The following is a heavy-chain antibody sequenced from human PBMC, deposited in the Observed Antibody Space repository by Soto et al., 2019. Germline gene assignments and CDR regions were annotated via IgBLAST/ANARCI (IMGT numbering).Heavy chain of an antibody. CDR3: AKVSSSWYAGFFDL. J-gene: IGHJ4*02. Sequence: GGSLILSCASSWFTFSSCAMHWVRQAPGKGLEWVALISYDGSNKYYADSVKGRFTISRDNSKNTLYLQMKTLRAEDTAVYYCAKVSSSWYAGFFDLWGQGT. CDR2: ISYDGSNK. D-gene: IGHD6-13*01. V-gene: IGHV3-30-3*01. CDR1: WFTFSSCA.